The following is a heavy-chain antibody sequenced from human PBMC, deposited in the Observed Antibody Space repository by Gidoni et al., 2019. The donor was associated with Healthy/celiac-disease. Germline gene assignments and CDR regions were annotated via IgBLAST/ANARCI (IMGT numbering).Heavy chain of an antibody. CDR2: ISGSGGST. V-gene: IGHV3-23*01. D-gene: IGHD3-10*01. Sequence: EVQLLESGGGLVQPGGSLSLSCAASGFTFSSNAMSWVRQAPGQGLEWVSAISGSGGSTYYADSVKGRFTISRDNSKNTLYLQMNSLRAEDTAVYYCAKGRGITMVRGVSFYYYGMDVWGQGTTVTVSS. CDR3: AKGRGITMVRGVSFYYYGMDV. CDR1: GFTFSSNA. J-gene: IGHJ6*02.